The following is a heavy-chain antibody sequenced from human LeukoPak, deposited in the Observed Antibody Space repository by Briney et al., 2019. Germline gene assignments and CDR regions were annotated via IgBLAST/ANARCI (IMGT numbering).Heavy chain of an antibody. J-gene: IGHJ6*03. CDR3: ARRVTVIYYMDL. Sequence: PSETLSLTCAVCAGCFSGYYWPWLRQFPGRGLEWIGEINDSGGTNYNPSLKRRVNVLVDTSKNQFSLKLTSVTAADTAVYYCARRVTVIYYMDLWGKGTTVTVSS. D-gene: IGHD3-22*01. V-gene: IGHV4-34*01. CDR1: AGCFSGYY. CDR2: INDSGGT.